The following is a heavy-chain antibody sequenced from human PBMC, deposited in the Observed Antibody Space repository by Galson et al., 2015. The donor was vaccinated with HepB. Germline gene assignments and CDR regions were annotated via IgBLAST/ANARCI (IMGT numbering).Heavy chain of an antibody. J-gene: IGHJ6*02. V-gene: IGHV3-74*01. CDR2: INSDGRST. D-gene: IGHD3-10*01. CDR1: GFTFSRYW. CDR3: ARDQVLWFGSDEGGMDV. Sequence: SLRLPCAASGFTFSRYWMHWVRQAPGKGLVWVSRINSDGRSTSYADSVKGRFTISRDNAKNTMYLQMNSLRAEDTAVYYCARDQVLWFGSDEGGMDVWGQGTTVTVSS.